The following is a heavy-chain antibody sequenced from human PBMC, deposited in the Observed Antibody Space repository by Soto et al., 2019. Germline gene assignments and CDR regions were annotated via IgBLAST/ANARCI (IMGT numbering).Heavy chain of an antibody. CDR3: AASRASDSSDYSGFHYGMAV. V-gene: IGHV3-9*01. CDR1: GFTFDDYA. D-gene: IGHD3-22*01. J-gene: IGHJ6*02. CDR2: LSWNGVTI. Sequence: EVQLVESGGDLVQPGRSLRLSCAASGFTFDDYAMHWVRQVPGRGLQWVSGLSWNGVTIGYAASVKGRFTVSRDNAQKSLYLPMSGLRPDDTALYYCAASRASDSSDYSGFHYGMAVWGLGTTVTVS.